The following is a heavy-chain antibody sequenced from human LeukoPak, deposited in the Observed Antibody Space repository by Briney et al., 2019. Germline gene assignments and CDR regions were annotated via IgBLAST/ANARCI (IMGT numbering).Heavy chain of an antibody. V-gene: IGHV4-61*02. J-gene: IGHJ3*02. CDR1: GGSISSGNYY. Sequence: SETLSLTCTVSGGSISSGNYYWSWIRQPAGKGLEWIGRIYTSGRTNYNSSLKSRVTISADPSKSQFSLKLTSVTAADTAVYYCATRGDYSDTSGNSYDALDIWGQGTMVTVSS. CDR3: ATRGDYSDTSGNSYDALDI. CDR2: IYTSGRT. D-gene: IGHD3-22*01.